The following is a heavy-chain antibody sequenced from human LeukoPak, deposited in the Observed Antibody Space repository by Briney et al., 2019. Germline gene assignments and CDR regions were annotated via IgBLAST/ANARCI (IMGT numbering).Heavy chain of an antibody. CDR2: ISGSGGST. V-gene: IGHV3-23*01. CDR3: AKDQAGAQAS. Sequence: GGSLRLSCAASGFTFGSYAMSWVRQAPGKGLEWVSAISGSGGSTHYADSVKGRFTISRDNSKNTLYLQMNSLRAEDTAVYYCAKDQAGAQASWGQGTLVTVSS. CDR1: GFTFGSYA. D-gene: IGHD1-26*01. J-gene: IGHJ4*02.